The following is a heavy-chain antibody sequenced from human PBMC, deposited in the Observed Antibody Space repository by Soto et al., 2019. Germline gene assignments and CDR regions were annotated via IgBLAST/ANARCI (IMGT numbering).Heavy chain of an antibody. V-gene: IGHV1-8*01. CDR1: GYTFPSYD. CDR2: MNPNSGNT. D-gene: IGHD6-13*01. CDR3: ARGGAAAGTNWFDP. J-gene: IGHJ5*02. Sequence: ASVKVSCKASGYTFPSYDINWVRQATGQGLEWMGWMNPNSGNTGYAQKFQGRVTMTRNTSISTAYMELSSLRSEDTAVYYCARGGAAAGTNWFDPWGQGTLVTVSS.